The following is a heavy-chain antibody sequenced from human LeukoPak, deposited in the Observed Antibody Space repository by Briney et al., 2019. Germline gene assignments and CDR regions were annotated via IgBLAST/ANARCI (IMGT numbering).Heavy chain of an antibody. CDR3: VQGRGPYYYYYGMDV. D-gene: IGHD5-24*01. CDR2: IDWNSGGI. CDR1: GFTFDDYA. J-gene: IGHJ6*02. Sequence: PGGSLRLSCAASGFTFDDYAMYWVRQAPGKGLEWVSAIDWNSGGIDYADSVKGRFAISRDNAKNSLWLQMNSLRAEDTALYYCVQGRGPYYYYYGMDVWGQGTTVTVSS. V-gene: IGHV3-9*01.